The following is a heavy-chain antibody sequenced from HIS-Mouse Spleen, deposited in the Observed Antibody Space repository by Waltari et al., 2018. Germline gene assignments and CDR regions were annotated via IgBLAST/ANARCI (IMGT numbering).Heavy chain of an antibody. CDR3: ARIQAGKLELPLDY. Sequence: QVTLRESGPALVKPTQTLTLTCTFSGFSLSTSGMCVSWLRQPPGKALEWLARIDWDDGKYYSTTLKTRLTISTDTSKNQVVLTMTNMDPVDTATYYCARIQAGKLELPLDYWGQGTLVTVSS. V-gene: IGHV2-70*15. CDR2: IDWDDGK. J-gene: IGHJ4*02. D-gene: IGHD1-7*01. CDR1: GFSLSTSGMC.